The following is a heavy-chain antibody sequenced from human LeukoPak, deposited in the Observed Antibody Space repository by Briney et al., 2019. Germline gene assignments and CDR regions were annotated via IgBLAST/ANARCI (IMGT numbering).Heavy chain of an antibody. CDR3: ARDDYGDYDYYYGMDV. D-gene: IGHD4-17*01. CDR2: ISAYIGNT. Sequence: ASVKVSCKASGYTFTSYGISWVRQAPGQGLEWMGWISAYIGNTNYAQKLQGRVTMTTDTSTSTAYMELRSLRSDDTAVYYCARDDYGDYDYYYGMDVWGQGTTVTVSS. J-gene: IGHJ6*02. V-gene: IGHV1-18*01. CDR1: GYTFTSYG.